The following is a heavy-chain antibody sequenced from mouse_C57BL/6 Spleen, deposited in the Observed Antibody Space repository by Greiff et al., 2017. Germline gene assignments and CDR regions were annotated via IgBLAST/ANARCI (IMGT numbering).Heavy chain of an antibody. CDR1: GYTFTSYW. V-gene: IGHV1-69*01. J-gene: IGHJ2*01. CDR2: IDPSDSYT. Sequence: QVQLKQPGAELVMPGASVKLSCKASGYTFTSYWMHWVKQRPGQGLEWIGEIDPSDSYTNYNQKFKGKSTLTVDKSSSTAYMQLSSLTSEDSAVYYCARKGDYDVNFDYWGQGTTLTVSS. CDR3: ARKGDYDVNFDY. D-gene: IGHD2-4*01.